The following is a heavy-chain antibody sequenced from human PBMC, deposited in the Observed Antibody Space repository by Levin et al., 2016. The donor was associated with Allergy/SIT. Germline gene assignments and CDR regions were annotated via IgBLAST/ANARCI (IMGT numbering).Heavy chain of an antibody. CDR2: ISYDGSNK. J-gene: IGHJ4*02. Sequence: GESLKISCAASGFTFSSYGMHWVRQAPGKGLEWVAVISYDGSNKYYADSVKGRFTISRDNSKNTLYLQMNSLRAEDTAVYYCAKDLDYDILGGFDYWGQGTLVTVSS. D-gene: IGHD3-9*01. V-gene: IGHV3-30*18. CDR1: GFTFSSYG. CDR3: AKDLDYDILGGFDY.